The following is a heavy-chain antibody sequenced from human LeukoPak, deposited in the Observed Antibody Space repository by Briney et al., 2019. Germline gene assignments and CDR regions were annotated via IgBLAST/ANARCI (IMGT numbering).Heavy chain of an antibody. V-gene: IGHV3-66*01. Sequence: PGGSLRLSCAASGLTVSSNYMSWVRQAPGKGLEWVSIIYSGGSTYYADSVKGRFTISRDNSKNTLYLQMNSLRAEDTAVYYCAGGLARNFDYWGQGTLVTVSS. CDR3: AGGLARNFDY. D-gene: IGHD3-16*01. CDR1: GLTVSSNY. J-gene: IGHJ4*02. CDR2: IYSGGST.